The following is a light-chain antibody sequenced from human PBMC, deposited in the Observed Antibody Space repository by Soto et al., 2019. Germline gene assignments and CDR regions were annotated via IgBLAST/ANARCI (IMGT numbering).Light chain of an antibody. V-gene: IGLV2-8*01. CDR3: ASSAGSHAL. CDR2: EVS. J-gene: IGLJ2*01. Sequence: QSALTQPPSASGSPGQSVTISCTGTSSDVGGYNYVSWYQQHPGRAPKLMIYEVSKRASGVPDRFSGSKSDTTSSLTASGLQTEDEADYHCASSAGSHALFGGRTKLTVL. CDR1: SSDVGGYNY.